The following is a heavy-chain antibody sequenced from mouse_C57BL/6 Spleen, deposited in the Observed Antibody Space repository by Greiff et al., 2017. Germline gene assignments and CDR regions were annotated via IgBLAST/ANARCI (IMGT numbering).Heavy chain of an antibody. J-gene: IGHJ1*03. CDR2: IDPNSGGT. CDR1: GYTFTSYW. V-gene: IGHV1-72*01. Sequence: QVQLQQPGAELVKPGASVKLSCKASGYTFTSYWMHWVKQRPGRGLEWIGRIDPNSGGTKYNEKFKSKATLTVDKPSSTAYMQLSSLTSEDSAVYYCARSYGYDEGLSYWYFDVWGTGTTVTVSS. D-gene: IGHD2-2*01. CDR3: ARSYGYDEGLSYWYFDV.